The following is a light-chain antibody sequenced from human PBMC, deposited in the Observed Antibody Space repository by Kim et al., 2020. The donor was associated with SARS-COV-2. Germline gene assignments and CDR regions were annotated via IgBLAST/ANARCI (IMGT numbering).Light chain of an antibody. CDR1: SSDVGGYNY. J-gene: IGLJ3*02. V-gene: IGLV2-14*01. CDR2: DVS. Sequence: QPALTQPASVSGSPGQSITISCTGTSSDVGGYNYVSWYQQHPGKAPKLMIYDVSKRPSGVSNRFSGSKSGNTASLTISGLQAEDEADYYCSSYTSSSTRVFGGGTQLTVL. CDR3: SSYTSSSTRV.